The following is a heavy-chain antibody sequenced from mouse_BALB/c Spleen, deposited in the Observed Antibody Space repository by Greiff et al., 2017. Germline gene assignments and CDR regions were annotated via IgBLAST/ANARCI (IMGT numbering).Heavy chain of an antibody. CDR3: ARNGYCDGRSNGCFAY. CDR2: IWGGGST. V-gene: IGHV2-6-4*01. CDR1: GFSLSSYS. Sequence: VQVVESGPGLVAPSQSLSITCTVSGFSLSSYSVHWVRQPPGKGLEWLGIIWGGGSTDYNSALKSRLSISKDNSKSQVFLKMNSLQTDDTAMYYCARNGYCDGRSNGCFAYWGQGTLVTVSA. J-gene: IGHJ3*01. D-gene: IGHD1-1*01.